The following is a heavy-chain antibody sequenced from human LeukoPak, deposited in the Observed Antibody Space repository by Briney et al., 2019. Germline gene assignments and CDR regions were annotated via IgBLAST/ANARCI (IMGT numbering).Heavy chain of an antibody. J-gene: IGHJ4*02. CDR3: ARVYSSGFRIDY. D-gene: IGHD5-18*01. CDR1: GFTFSSYW. V-gene: IGHV3-74*01. Sequence: GGSLRLSYAASGFTFSSYWMHWVRQAPGKGLVWVSRINSDGSTTSYADSVKGRFTISRDNAKKTLYLQMNSLRAEDTAIYYCARVYSSGFRIDYWGQGTLVTVSS. CDR2: INSDGSTT.